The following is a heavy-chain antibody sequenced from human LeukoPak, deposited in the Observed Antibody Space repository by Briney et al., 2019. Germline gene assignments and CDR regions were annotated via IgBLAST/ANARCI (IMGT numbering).Heavy chain of an antibody. V-gene: IGHV4-39*07. CDR3: ATTTIRLGY. CDR2: ISNSGST. Sequence: SETLSLTCTVSGGSISSSSHYWGWIRQPPGKGLEWIGSISNSGSTYYNPSLKSRVTISVDTSNNQFSLKLSSVIAADTAVYYCATTTIRLGYWGQGTLVTVSS. D-gene: IGHD1-26*01. J-gene: IGHJ4*02. CDR1: GGSISSSSHY.